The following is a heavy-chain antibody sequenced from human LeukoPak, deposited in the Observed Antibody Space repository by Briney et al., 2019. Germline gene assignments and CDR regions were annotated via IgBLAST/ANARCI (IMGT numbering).Heavy chain of an antibody. CDR3: ARRRYAYGDYVY. Sequence: SETLSLTCTVSGGSISSSSYYRGWIRQPPGKGLEWIGSIYYSGSTYYNPSLKSRVTMSVDTSKNQFSLNLTSLTAADAAMYYCARRRYAYGDYVYWSQGTLVTVSS. V-gene: IGHV4-39*07. J-gene: IGHJ4*02. D-gene: IGHD4-17*01. CDR2: IYYSGST. CDR1: GGSISSSSYY.